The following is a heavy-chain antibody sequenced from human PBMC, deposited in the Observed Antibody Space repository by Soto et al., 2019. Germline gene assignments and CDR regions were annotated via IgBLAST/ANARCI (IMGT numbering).Heavy chain of an antibody. J-gene: IGHJ4*02. V-gene: IGHV3-33*01. CDR2: IWSDGTKK. CDR3: VRYGVEIYVFDY. CDR1: GFTFSSSG. D-gene: IGHD2-8*01. Sequence: QVQLVESGGGVVQPGRSLRLSCAASGFTFSSSGMHWVRQAPGKGLEWVAVIWSDGTKKYYADSVKGRFTISRDNSKNTLYLQLISLRAEDTAVYCCVRYGVEIYVFDYWGQGTLVTVSS.